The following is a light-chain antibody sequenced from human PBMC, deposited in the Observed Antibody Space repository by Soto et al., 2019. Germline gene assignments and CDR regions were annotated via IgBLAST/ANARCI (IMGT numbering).Light chain of an antibody. J-gene: IGKJ4*01. CDR3: QQYSNLPPT. CDR1: QSLTRNY. V-gene: IGKV3-20*01. CDR2: GAS. Sequence: DIVLTQSPGTLSLSPGERATLSCRASQSLTRNYLAWFRQKPGQAPKLLISGASTRAIGIPDRFSGSGSGTDFTLTISRLEPEDFAVYFCQQYSNLPPTFGGGTKVEIK.